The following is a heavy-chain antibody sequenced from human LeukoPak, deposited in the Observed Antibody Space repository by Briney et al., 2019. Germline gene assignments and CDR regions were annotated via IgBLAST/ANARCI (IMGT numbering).Heavy chain of an antibody. D-gene: IGHD2-2*01. V-gene: IGHV3-30*03. CDR3: ALRSYSSSRTALDY. CDR2: ISYDESNK. J-gene: IGHJ4*02. Sequence: GGALRLSCAASGLTFTVYGMHWVREGPGEGLERVAVISYDESNKYYADSVKRRFTISRDNSKNTLYLQMNSLRAEDTAVYYCALRSYSSSRTALDYWGQGTLVTVSS. CDR1: GLTFTVYG.